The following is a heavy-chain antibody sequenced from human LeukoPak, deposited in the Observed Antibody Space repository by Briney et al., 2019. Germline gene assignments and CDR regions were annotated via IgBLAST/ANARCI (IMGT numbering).Heavy chain of an antibody. V-gene: IGHV4-61*02. J-gene: IGHJ5*02. Sequence: SETLSLTCTVSGGSISSGSYYWSWIRQPAGKGLEWIGRIYTSGSTNYNPSLKSRVTISVGTSKNQFSLKLSSVTAADTAVYYCARESRERRWFDPWGQGTLVTVSS. D-gene: IGHD1-1*01. CDR1: GGSISSGSYY. CDR2: IYTSGST. CDR3: ARESRERRWFDP.